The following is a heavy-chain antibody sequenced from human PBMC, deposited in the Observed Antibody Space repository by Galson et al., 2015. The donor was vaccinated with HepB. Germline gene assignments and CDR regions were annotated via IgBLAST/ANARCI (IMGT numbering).Heavy chain of an antibody. CDR2: IYWDDDK. D-gene: IGHD3-3*01. CDR3: AHSPDFWSGSYYFDY. Sequence: PALVKPTQTLTLPCTFSGFSLSTSGVGVGWIRQPPGKALEWLALIYWDDDKRYSPSLKSRLTITKDTSKNQVVLTMTNMDPVDTATYYCAHSPDFWSGSYYFDYWGQGTLVTVSS. J-gene: IGHJ4*02. CDR1: GFSLSTSGVG. V-gene: IGHV2-5*02.